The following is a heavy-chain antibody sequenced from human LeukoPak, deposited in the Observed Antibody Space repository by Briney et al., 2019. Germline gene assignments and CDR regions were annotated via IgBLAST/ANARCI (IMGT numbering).Heavy chain of an antibody. CDR1: VFTFSSYA. D-gene: IGHD2-15*01. V-gene: IGHV3-30*04. J-gene: IGHJ6*02. CDR3: ARVGGDIVVVVAANTLGYYGMDV. Sequence: GRSLRLSCAASVFTFSSYAMHWVRQAPGKGLERVAVISYDGSNKYYADSVKGRFTISRDNSKNTLYLQMNSLRAQDTAVYYCARVGGDIVVVVAANTLGYYGMDVWGQGTTVTVSS. CDR2: ISYDGSNK.